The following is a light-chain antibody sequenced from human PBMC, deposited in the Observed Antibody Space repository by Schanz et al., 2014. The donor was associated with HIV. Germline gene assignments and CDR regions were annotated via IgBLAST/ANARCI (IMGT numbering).Light chain of an antibody. CDR2: GAY. Sequence: EIVLTQSPATLSVSPGERATLSCRASQSVSSNLAWYQQKPGQAPRLLIYGAYNRATGIPDRFSGSGSGTDFTLTISSLEAEDFAVYYCHHYGDSRGTFGGGTEVDI. V-gene: IGKV3D-15*01. CDR1: QSVSSN. J-gene: IGKJ4*02. CDR3: HHYGDSRGT.